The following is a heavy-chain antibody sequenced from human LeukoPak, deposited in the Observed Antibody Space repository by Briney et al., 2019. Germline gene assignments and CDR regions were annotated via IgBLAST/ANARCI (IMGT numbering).Heavy chain of an antibody. CDR2: ISYDGTNE. CDR1: GFTFGSYA. CDR3: ASGAGGWELLTKSTFDY. D-gene: IGHD1-26*01. V-gene: IGHV3-30*04. Sequence: GGSLRLSCAASGFTFGSYAIHWVRQVPGRGLEWVAVISYDGTNEYYADSVKGRFTISRDNSNNTLYLQMNSLRAEDTAVYYCASGAGGWELLTKSTFDYWGQGTLVTVSS. J-gene: IGHJ4*02.